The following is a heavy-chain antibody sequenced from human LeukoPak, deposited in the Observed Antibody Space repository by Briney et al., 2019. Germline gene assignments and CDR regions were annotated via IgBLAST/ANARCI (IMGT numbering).Heavy chain of an antibody. V-gene: IGHV3-30-3*01. J-gene: IGHJ4*02. Sequence: GGPLRLSCVASGFTFSNYAIHWDRQAPGKGLEWVAVISNDGNNKHYADSVKGRFTISRDNSKDTLYLQMNSLRAEDTAVYYCGRVAPGGRHIDYWGQGTLVTVSS. CDR1: GFTFSNYA. D-gene: IGHD2-15*01. CDR2: ISNDGNNK. CDR3: GRVAPGGRHIDY.